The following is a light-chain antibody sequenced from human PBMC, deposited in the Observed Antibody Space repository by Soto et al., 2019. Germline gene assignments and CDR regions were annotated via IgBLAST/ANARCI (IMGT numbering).Light chain of an antibody. V-gene: IGKV1-9*01. J-gene: IGKJ4*01. Sequence: DIQVTQSPSFLSASVRDRVTITCRSSQDISNFLAWYQLKPGKAPKLLIYAASTLQSGVPSRFSGSGSGTEFTLTISSLQPEDFATYFCQQFHRYPLTFGGGTKVDIK. CDR3: QQFHRYPLT. CDR1: QDISNF. CDR2: AAS.